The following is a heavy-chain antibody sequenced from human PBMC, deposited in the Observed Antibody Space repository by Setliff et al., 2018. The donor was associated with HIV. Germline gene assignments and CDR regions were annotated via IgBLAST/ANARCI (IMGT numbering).Heavy chain of an antibody. CDR3: ARDGGPGSGWGDYSYYYSMDV. V-gene: IGHV1-3*03. CDR1: GYTFCCYV. J-gene: IGHJ6*04. D-gene: IGHD6-19*01. Sequence: ASVKVSYKASGYTFCCYVMQWGRQAPGQRLEWMGWINAGNGNTKYSQGFQGRVAITTDTSADTAYMELSSLRFEDTAVYYCARDGGPGSGWGDYSYYYSMDVWGKGTTVTVSS. CDR2: INAGNGNT.